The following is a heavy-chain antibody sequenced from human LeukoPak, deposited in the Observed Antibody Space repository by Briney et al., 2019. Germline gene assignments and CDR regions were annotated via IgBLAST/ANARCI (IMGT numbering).Heavy chain of an antibody. J-gene: IGHJ4*02. Sequence: GGSLRLSCTASGFTFGDYAMNWIRQAPGKGLEWVGFITSKAYGGTPEYAASVKGRFSISRDDSKSIAYLQMNSLKTEDTAVYYCSRSGGGYDYVDYWGQGTLVTVS. CDR2: ITSKAYGGTP. CDR3: SRSGGGYDYVDY. D-gene: IGHD5-12*01. CDR1: GFTFGDYA. V-gene: IGHV3-49*03.